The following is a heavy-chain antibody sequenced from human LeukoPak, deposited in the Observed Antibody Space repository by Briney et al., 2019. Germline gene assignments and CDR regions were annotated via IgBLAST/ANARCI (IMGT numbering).Heavy chain of an antibody. V-gene: IGHV4-4*02. Sequence: SETLSLTCAVSGGSISSSNWWSWVRQPPGKGLEWIGEIYHSGSTNYNPSLKSRVTISVDTSKNQFSLKLSSVTAADTAVYYCARGPTSDIYDSSGYYYDYWGQGTLVTVSS. CDR3: ARGPTSDIYDSSGYYYDY. D-gene: IGHD3-22*01. J-gene: IGHJ4*02. CDR2: IYHSGST. CDR1: GGSISSSNW.